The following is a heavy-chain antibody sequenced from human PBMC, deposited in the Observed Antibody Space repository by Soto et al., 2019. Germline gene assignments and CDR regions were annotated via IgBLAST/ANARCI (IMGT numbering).Heavy chain of an antibody. CDR2: IYYSGST. CDR1: GGSISSSSYY. V-gene: IGHV4-39*01. J-gene: IGHJ4*02. D-gene: IGHD2-15*01. Sequence: QLQLQESGPGLVKPSETLSLTCTVSGGSISSSSYYWGWIRQPPGKGLEWIGSIYYSGSTYYNPYLKIRASISVDTSKNQFSMKLSSVTAADTAVYYCARLRRYCSGVSCYPYFAYWGQATLVTVSS. CDR3: ARLRRYCSGVSCYPYFAY.